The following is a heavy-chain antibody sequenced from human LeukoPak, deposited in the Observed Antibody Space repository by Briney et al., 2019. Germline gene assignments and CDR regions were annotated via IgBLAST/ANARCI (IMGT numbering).Heavy chain of an antibody. CDR1: GGSISSYY. J-gene: IGHJ4*02. V-gene: IGHV4-59*08. CDR3: AKGPVSAIVGATTLDY. Sequence: SETLSLTCTVSGGSISSYYWSWIRQPPGKGLEWIGYKYYSGSTNYNPSLKSRVTISVDTSKNQFSLKLSSVTAADTAVYYCAKGPVSAIVGATTLDYWGQGTLDTVSS. CDR2: KYYSGST. D-gene: IGHD1-26*01.